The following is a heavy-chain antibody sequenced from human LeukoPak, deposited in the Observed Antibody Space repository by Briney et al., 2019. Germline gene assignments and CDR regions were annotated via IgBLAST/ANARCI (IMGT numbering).Heavy chain of an antibody. D-gene: IGHD3-3*01. J-gene: IGHJ5*02. Sequence: SETLSLTCTVSGGSISSYYWSWIRQPAGKGLEWIGRIYPSGGTNYNPSLKSRVTMSVDTSKNQFSLNLNSVTAADTAVYYCARGPYVAIFGVVITDDNWFDPWGQGTLVTVSS. CDR2: IYPSGGT. CDR3: ARGPYVAIFGVVITDDNWFDP. CDR1: GGSISSYY. V-gene: IGHV4-4*07.